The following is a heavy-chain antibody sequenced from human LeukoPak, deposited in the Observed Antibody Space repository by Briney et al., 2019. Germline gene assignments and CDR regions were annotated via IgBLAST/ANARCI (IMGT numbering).Heavy chain of an antibody. J-gene: IGHJ4*02. D-gene: IGHD3-10*01. CDR3: ARTATYYNNYYFDY. CDR1: GFSNSSGYY. V-gene: IGHV4-38-2*02. CDR2: IYHSGST. Sequence: SETLSLTGTVSGFSNSSGYYWGWIRPPPGKGLEWIGSIYHSGSTYYNPSLKSRVTISVDTSKNQFSLKLSSVTTADTAVYYCARTATYYNNYYFDYWGQGTLVTLSS.